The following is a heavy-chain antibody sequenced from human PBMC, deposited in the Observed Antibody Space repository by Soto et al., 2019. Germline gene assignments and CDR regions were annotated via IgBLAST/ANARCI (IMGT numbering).Heavy chain of an antibody. D-gene: IGHD2-2*01. CDR1: GLAFSTYL. CDR3: SRSALECNSPGCGI. CDR2: INQDGSEV. V-gene: IGHV3-7*01. J-gene: IGHJ4*02. Sequence: GGSLTLSCVVSGLAFSTYLMSWVRQAPGQGLEWVANINQDGSEVYYVDSVKGRFTISRDNAKNALYLQMTSPRADDTAVYYCSRSALECNSPGCGIWGQGTLVNVSS.